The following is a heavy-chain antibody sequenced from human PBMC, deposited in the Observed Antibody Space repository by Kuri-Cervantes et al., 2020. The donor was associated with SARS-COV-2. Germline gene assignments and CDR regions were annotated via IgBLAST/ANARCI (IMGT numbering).Heavy chain of an antibody. CDR2: IIPIFGTA. D-gene: IGHD2-2*01. Sequence: SVKVSCKASGGTFSSYAISWVRQAPGQGLEWMGGIIPIFGTANYAQKFQGRVTITTDESTSTAYMELGSLRSEDTAVYYCARGLVDRYCSSTSCPYYYYYYMDVWGKGTTVTASS. CDR1: GGTFSSYA. J-gene: IGHJ6*03. CDR3: ARGLVDRYCSSTSCPYYYYYYMDV. V-gene: IGHV1-69*05.